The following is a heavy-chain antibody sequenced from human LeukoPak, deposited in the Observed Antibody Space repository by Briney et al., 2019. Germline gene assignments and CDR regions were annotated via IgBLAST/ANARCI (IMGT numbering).Heavy chain of an antibody. Sequence: GGSLRLSCAASGFTFSSYWMHWVRQAPGKGLVWVSRINSDGSSTSYADSVKGRFTISRDNAKNTLYLQMLRAEDTAVYHCARVLVVPAARTYYYYGMDVWGQGTTVTVSS. CDR3: ARVLVVPAARTYYYYGMDV. CDR2: INSDGSST. D-gene: IGHD2-2*01. CDR1: GFTFSSYW. J-gene: IGHJ6*02. V-gene: IGHV3-74*01.